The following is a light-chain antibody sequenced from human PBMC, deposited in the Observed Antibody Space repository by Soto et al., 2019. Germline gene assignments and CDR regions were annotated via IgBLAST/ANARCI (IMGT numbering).Light chain of an antibody. CDR1: SSNIGAGYD. CDR2: GNS. CDR3: QSYDSSLAYV. V-gene: IGLV1-40*01. J-gene: IGLJ1*01. Sequence: QSVLTQPPSVSGAPGQRVTISCTGRSSNIGAGYDVHWYQQLPGTAPKLLIYGNSNRPSGVPDRFSGSKSGTSASLAITGLQAEDEGDYYCQSYDSSLAYVFRTGTKVTVL.